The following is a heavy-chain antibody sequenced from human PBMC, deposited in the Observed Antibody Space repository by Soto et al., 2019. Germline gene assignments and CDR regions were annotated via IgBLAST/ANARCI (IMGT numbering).Heavy chain of an antibody. CDR3: ARDRRISRYCSGGSCSNWFDP. V-gene: IGHV4-4*07. D-gene: IGHD2-15*01. Sequence: PSETLSLTCTVSGGSISSYYWSWIRQPAGKGLEWIGRIYTSGSTNYNPSLKSRVTMSVDTSKNQFSLKLRSVTAADTAVYYCARDRRISRYCSGGSCSNWFDPWGQGTLVTVSS. J-gene: IGHJ5*02. CDR1: GGSISSYY. CDR2: IYTSGST.